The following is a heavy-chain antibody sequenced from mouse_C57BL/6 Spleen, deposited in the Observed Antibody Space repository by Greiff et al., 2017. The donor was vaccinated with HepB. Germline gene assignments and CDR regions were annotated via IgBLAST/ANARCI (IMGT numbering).Heavy chain of an antibody. V-gene: IGHV1-81*01. CDR3: ARDYYGSSYWYFDV. D-gene: IGHD1-1*01. CDR2: IYPRSGNT. CDR1: GYTFTSYG. J-gene: IGHJ1*03. Sequence: QVQLQHSGAELARPGASVKLSCKASGYTFTSYGISWVKQRTGQGLEWIGEIYPRSGNTYYNEKFKGKATLTADKSSSTAYMELRSLTSEDSAVYFCARDYYGSSYWYFDVWGTGTTVTVSS.